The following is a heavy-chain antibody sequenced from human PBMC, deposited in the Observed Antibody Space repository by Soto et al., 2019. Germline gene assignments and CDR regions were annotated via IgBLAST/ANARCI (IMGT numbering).Heavy chain of an antibody. CDR1: GFTFSSYW. J-gene: IGHJ4*02. D-gene: IGHD6-13*01. CDR3: ARVWEQQLVYYFDY. CDR2: IKQDGSEK. V-gene: IGHV3-7*01. Sequence: GGSLRLSCAASGFTFSSYWMSWVRQAPGKGLEWVANIKQDGSEKYYVDSVKGRFTISRDNAKNSLYLQMNSLRAEDTAVYYCARVWEQQLVYYFDYWGQGTLVTVSS.